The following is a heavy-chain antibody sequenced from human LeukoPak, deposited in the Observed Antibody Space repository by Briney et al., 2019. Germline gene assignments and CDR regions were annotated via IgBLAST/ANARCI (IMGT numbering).Heavy chain of an antibody. Sequence: PSETLSLTCTVSVGSISSHYWNWIRQPPGKGLERIGYVFYTGYTNYNPSLKSRVTISLDTSKKQFSLRLSSVTAADTAVYWATIGASCPDYLGQGTLVTVSS. CDR1: VGSISSHY. V-gene: IGHV4-59*08. CDR2: VFYTGYT. J-gene: IGHJ4*02. CDR3: TIGASCPDY. D-gene: IGHD7-27*01.